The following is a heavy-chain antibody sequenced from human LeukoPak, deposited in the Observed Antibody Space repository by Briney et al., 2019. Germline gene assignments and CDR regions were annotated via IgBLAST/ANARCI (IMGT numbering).Heavy chain of an antibody. D-gene: IGHD2-8*01. J-gene: IGHJ4*02. CDR2: ISAYNGNT. V-gene: IGHV1-18*01. CDR3: ARDSRRLMVYASDFDY. CDR1: GYTFTSYG. Sequence: GASVKVSCKASGYTFTSYGISWVRQAPGQGLEWMGWISAYNGNTNYAQKLQGRVTMTTDTSTSTAYMELRSLRSDDTAVYYCARDSRRLMVYASDFDYWGQGTLVTVSS.